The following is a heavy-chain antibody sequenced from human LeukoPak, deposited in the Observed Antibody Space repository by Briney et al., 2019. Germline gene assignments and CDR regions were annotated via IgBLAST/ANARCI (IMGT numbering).Heavy chain of an antibody. V-gene: IGHV3-23*01. D-gene: IGHD3-10*01. Sequence: GSLRLSCEASGFTFSNYAMSWVRQAPGKGLDWVSGISGSGGSTFYADSVQGRFTATRDNSKNTLYLQMNSLRGDDTAVYYCAKAGKGTYHFDYWGQGTLVTVSS. CDR3: AKAGKGTYHFDY. CDR1: GFTFSNYA. CDR2: ISGSGGST. J-gene: IGHJ4*02.